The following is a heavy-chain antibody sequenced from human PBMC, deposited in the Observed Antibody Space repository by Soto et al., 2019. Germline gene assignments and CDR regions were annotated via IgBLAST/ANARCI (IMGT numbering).Heavy chain of an antibody. J-gene: IGHJ4*02. CDR2: INHSGST. CDR3: ARGRRYYYDSSGYYPFDY. V-gene: IGHV4-34*01. Sequence: PSETLSLTCAVYGGSFIGYYWSWIRQPPGKGLEWIGEINHSGSTNYNPSLKSRVTISVDTSKNQFSLKLSSVTAADTAVYYCARGRRYYYDSSGYYPFDYWGQGTLVTVSS. D-gene: IGHD3-22*01. CDR1: GGSFIGYY.